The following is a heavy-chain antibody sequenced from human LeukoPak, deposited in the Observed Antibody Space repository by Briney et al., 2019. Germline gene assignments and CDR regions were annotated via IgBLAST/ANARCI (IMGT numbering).Heavy chain of an antibody. CDR1: GFTFRNYC. V-gene: IGHV3-33*01. CDR3: TRYNTGCTDC. CDR2: IWYDGSNE. D-gene: IGHD1-1*01. Sequence: GRSLSLSCSASGFTFRNYCMHWVRRAPGKSLEWVAVIWYDGSNEYYADSVKGRFTISRDNSKNTLYLQMNSLRVDDSAVYYCTRYNTGCTDCWGQGTLVTVSS. J-gene: IGHJ4*02.